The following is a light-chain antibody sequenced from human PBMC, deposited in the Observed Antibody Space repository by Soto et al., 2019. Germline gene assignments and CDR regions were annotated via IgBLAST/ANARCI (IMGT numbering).Light chain of an antibody. CDR1: SSDVGSHNL. J-gene: IGLJ1*01. CDR2: EAS. CDR3: GSFAGSGLYV. Sequence: QSVLTQPASVSGSPGQSITISCTGTSSDVGSHNLVSWYKHYPGEVPKLIIFEASKRPSGVSNRFSGSKSGSTASLTIAGLQAEDESDYYCGSFAGSGLYVVGTGTKVTVL. V-gene: IGLV2-23*01.